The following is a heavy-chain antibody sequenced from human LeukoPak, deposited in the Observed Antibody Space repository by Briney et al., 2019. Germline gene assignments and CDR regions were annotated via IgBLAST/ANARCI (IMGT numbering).Heavy chain of an antibody. CDR3: ARLNYYDSSGTHLDF. Sequence: GESLKISCKGSGYSFTSYWIGWVRQMPGKGLEWMGIIYPGDSHTRYSPSFQGQVTISADKSISTAYLQWSSLKASDTAMYHCARLNYYDSSGTHLDFWGQGTLVTVSS. D-gene: IGHD3-22*01. CDR2: IYPGDSHT. V-gene: IGHV5-51*01. CDR1: GYSFTSYW. J-gene: IGHJ4*02.